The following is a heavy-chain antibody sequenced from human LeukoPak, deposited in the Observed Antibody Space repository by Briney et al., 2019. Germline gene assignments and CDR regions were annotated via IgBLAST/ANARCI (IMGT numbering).Heavy chain of an antibody. Sequence: SVKVSCKASGYTFTSYGISWVRQAPGQGLEWMGGIIPIFGTANYAQKFQGRVTITTDESTSTAYMELSSLRSEDTAVYYCARGGIVATNYAFDIWGQGTMVTVSS. V-gene: IGHV1-69*05. CDR2: IIPIFGTA. CDR3: ARGGIVATNYAFDI. D-gene: IGHD5-12*01. J-gene: IGHJ3*02. CDR1: GYTFTSYG.